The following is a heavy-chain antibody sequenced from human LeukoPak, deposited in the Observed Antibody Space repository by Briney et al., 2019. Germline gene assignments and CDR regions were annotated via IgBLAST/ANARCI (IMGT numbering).Heavy chain of an antibody. D-gene: IGHD2-2*02. CDR3: ARHAILYYCYFHL. V-gene: IGHV4-39*01. CDR1: GGSISSSSYY. Sequence: SSETLSLTCTVSGGSISSSSYYWGWIRPPPGQGLEWIGTIYYSGNTYHNPSLKSRITISVDTSKNQLSLKPSSVTAADTAVYSCARHAILYYCYFHLWRRGTLVTVS. CDR2: IYYSGNT. J-gene: IGHJ2*01.